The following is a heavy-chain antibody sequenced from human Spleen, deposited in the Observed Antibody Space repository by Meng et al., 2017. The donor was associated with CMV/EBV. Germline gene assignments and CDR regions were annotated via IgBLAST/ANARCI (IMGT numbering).Heavy chain of an antibody. J-gene: IGHJ2*01. D-gene: IGHD5-12*01. CDR1: FTLSTLA. V-gene: IGHV3-33*01. Sequence: FTLSTLAMHWVRQAPGKGLEWVAVIWSDGSNKYYAESVKGRFTVSRDNAKKSLYLQMNSLRAEDTAVYYCAGDLLGYSAYGVRYFDLWGRGTLVTVSS. CDR3: AGDLLGYSAYGVRYFDL. CDR2: IWSDGSNK.